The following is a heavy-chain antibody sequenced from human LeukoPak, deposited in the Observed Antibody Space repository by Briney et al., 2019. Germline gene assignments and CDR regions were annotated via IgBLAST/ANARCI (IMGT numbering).Heavy chain of an antibody. D-gene: IGHD3-10*02. CDR1: GHTLTELA. V-gene: IGHV1-24*01. J-gene: IGHJ4*02. Sequence: GASVKVSCKVSGHTLTELAMHWVRQAPGKGLEWMGGYEPERGEIIYAPKFQGRVSMTQDTSTETAYMELSSLRAEDTAVYYWAPGTYYYVTPVYWGQGTLVTVSS. CDR3: APGTYYYVTPVY. CDR2: YEPERGEI.